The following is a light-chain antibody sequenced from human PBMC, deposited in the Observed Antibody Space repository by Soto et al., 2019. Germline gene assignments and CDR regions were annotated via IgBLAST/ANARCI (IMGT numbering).Light chain of an antibody. Sequence: QSVLTQPPSVSGAPGQRVTISCTGSSSNIGAGYDVHWYHQLPGTAPKLLIYGNSNRPSGVPDRFSGSKSGTSASLAITGLQAEDEADYYCQSYDSSLSGWVFGTGTKLTVL. V-gene: IGLV1-40*01. CDR1: SSNIGAGYD. CDR3: QSYDSSLSGWV. J-gene: IGLJ1*01. CDR2: GNS.